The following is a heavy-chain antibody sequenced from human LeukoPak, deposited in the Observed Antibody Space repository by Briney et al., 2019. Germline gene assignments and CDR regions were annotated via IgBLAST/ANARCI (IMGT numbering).Heavy chain of an antibody. Sequence: GGSLRLSCAASGFTFSGSAMFWVRQASGKGLEWVGRIRGKPNNYATTYSESVRGRFTISRDDSRNTAYLQMNSLKTEDTAVYYCTTLKTSATVTTEWYFDLWGRGTLVTVSS. J-gene: IGHJ2*01. CDR1: GFTFSGSA. V-gene: IGHV3-73*01. CDR2: IRGKPNNYAT. CDR3: TTLKTSATVTTEWYFDL. D-gene: IGHD4-17*01.